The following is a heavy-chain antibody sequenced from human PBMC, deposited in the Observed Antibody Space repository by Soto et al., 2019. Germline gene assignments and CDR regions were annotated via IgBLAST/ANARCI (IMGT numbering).Heavy chain of an antibody. V-gene: IGHV1-46*03. Sequence: QVQLVQSGAEVKKPGASVKVSCKASGYTFTSYYMHWVRQAPGQGLEWMGIINPSGGSTSYAQKFQGRVTMTRDTSTSTVYMELSSQRSEDTAVYYCATRRGYRPYGMDVWGQGTTVTVSS. CDR2: INPSGGST. D-gene: IGHD5-18*01. CDR3: ATRRGYRPYGMDV. J-gene: IGHJ6*02. CDR1: GYTFTSYY.